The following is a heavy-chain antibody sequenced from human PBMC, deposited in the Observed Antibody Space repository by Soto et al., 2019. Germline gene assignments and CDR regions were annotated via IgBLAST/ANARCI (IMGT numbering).Heavy chain of an antibody. V-gene: IGHV5-51*01. J-gene: IGHJ3*02. Sequence: PGESLKISCKGSGYGFSIHCVAWLLQMPGKGLEWVGIIYPGNSNTMYSPSFQGQVTISADTALSTTYLQWDTLKPSDTAIYFCAGDSHCDGGNCPMGGFDMWGQGTMVTVSS. CDR1: GYGFSIHC. CDR3: AGDSHCDGGNCPMGGFDM. CDR2: IYPGNSNT. D-gene: IGHD2-15*01.